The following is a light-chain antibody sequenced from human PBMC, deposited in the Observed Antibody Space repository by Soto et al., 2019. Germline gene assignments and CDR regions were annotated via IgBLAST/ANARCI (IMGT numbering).Light chain of an antibody. CDR2: GVS. CDR1: SSDVGGYNY. CDR3: TSYTTINTLVA. V-gene: IGLV2-14*01. J-gene: IGLJ2*01. Sequence: QSALTQPASVSGSPGQSITISCTGTSSDVGGYNYISWYQQHPGKAPKLMIYGVSNRPSGVSDRFPGSKSGNTASLTISGLQAEDEADYYCTSYTTINTLVAFGGGTQLTVL.